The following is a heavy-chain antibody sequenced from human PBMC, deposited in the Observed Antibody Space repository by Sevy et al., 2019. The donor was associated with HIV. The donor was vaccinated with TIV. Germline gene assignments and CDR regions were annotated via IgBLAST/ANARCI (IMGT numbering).Heavy chain of an antibody. Sequence: GGSLRLSCAASGFTFSSYWMSWVRQAPGKGLEWVANIKQDGSEKYYVDSVKGRFTISRDNAKNSLYLQMNSLRAEDTAVYYCATHDDYSNYYYYYYGMDVWGQGTTVTVSS. CDR1: GFTFSSYW. CDR2: IKQDGSEK. D-gene: IGHD4-4*01. CDR3: ATHDDYSNYYYYYYGMDV. V-gene: IGHV3-7*03. J-gene: IGHJ6*02.